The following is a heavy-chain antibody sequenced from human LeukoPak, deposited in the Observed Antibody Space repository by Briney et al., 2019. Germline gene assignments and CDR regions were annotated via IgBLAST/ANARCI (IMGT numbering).Heavy chain of an antibody. CDR1: GGTFSSYA. J-gene: IGHJ5*02. CDR3: ARDHPPWFDP. Sequence: SVKVSCKASGGTFSSYAISWVRQAPGQGLEWMGRIIPIFGTANYAQKFQGRVTITADKSTSIAYMELSSLRSEDTAVYYCARDHPPWFDPWGQGTLVTVSS. V-gene: IGHV1-69*06. CDR2: IIPIFGTA.